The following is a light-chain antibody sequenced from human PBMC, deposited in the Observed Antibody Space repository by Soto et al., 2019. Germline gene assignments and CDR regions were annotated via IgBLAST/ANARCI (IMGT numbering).Light chain of an antibody. J-gene: IGKJ2*01. V-gene: IGKV1-39*01. Sequence: DIQMTQSPSSLSASVGDRVTITCRASLRISSDLNWFQQKPGKAPMVLIFGAPSLRSWVPSRFSGSGSWTEFTLTISSLQHEDSATYYCQQSYTTRLTFGQGTKLEIK. CDR2: GAP. CDR3: QQSYTTRLT. CDR1: LRISSD.